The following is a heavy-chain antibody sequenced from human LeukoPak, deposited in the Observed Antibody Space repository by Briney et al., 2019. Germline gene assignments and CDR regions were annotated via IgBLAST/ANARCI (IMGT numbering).Heavy chain of an antibody. D-gene: IGHD6-13*01. CDR1: GFTFSSYS. V-gene: IGHV3-21*01. J-gene: IGHJ6*03. CDR2: ISSSSSYI. Sequence: PGGSLRLSCAASGFTFSSYSMNWVRQAPGKGLEWVSSISSSSSYIYYADSVKGRFTISRDNAKNSLYLQMNSLRAEDTAVYYCARRAAAGVYYYYMDVWGKGTTVTISS. CDR3: ARRAAAGVYYYYMDV.